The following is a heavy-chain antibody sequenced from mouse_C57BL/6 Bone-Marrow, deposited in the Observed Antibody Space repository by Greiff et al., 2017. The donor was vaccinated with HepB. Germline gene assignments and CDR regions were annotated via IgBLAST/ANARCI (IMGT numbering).Heavy chain of an antibody. V-gene: IGHV14-4*01. CDR1: GFNIKDDY. CDR3: TTYYPYYFDY. Sequence: EVQLVESGAELVRPGASVKLSCTASGFNIKDDYMHWVKQRPEQGLEWIGWIDPENGDTVYASKFQGKATITADTSSNTAYLQLSSLTSEDTAVYYCTTYYPYYFDYWGQGTTLTVSS. CDR2: IDPENGDT. J-gene: IGHJ2*01. D-gene: IGHD1-1*01.